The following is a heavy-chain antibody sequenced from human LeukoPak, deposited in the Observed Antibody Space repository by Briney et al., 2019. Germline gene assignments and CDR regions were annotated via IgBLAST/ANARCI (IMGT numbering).Heavy chain of an antibody. CDR2: IYPGDSDT. CDR1: GYSFTSYW. J-gene: IGHJ5*02. CDR3: ARHVGRFLENHNWFDP. Sequence: GESLKISCKGSGYSFTSYWIGWVRQMPGKGLEWMGIIYPGDSDTRYSPSFQGQVTISADESISTAYLQWSSRKASDTAMYYCARHVGRFLENHNWFDPWGQGTLVTVSS. D-gene: IGHD3-3*01. V-gene: IGHV5-51*01.